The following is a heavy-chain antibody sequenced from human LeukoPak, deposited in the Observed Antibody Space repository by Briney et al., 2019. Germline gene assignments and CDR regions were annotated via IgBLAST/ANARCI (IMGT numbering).Heavy chain of an antibody. J-gene: IGHJ4*02. D-gene: IGHD2-8*02. CDR2: SYSGGST. Sequence: GGSLRLSCVASAFSDKSNYMSWVRQAPGKGLEWVSVSYSGGSTYYEDSVKGRFTVSSDVSKNTLYLQMNNLRGEDTAVYYCASRHCSGENCYAGPLDFWGQGVQVTVSS. CDR3: ASRHCSGENCYAGPLDF. V-gene: IGHV3-53*01. CDR1: AFSDKSNY.